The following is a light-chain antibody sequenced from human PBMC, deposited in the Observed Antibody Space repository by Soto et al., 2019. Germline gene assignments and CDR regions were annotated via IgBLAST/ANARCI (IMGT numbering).Light chain of an antibody. CDR2: DDS. CDR1: NIGSTS. V-gene: IGLV3-21*02. Sequence: SYELTQPPSVSVAPGQTARITCGGNNIGSTSVHWYQQKPGQAPLLVVYDDSDRPSGITERFSGSNSGNTDTLTIRRVEDGDEAEYYCQVWDSSSDHLYVFRTGTTVTVL. CDR3: QVWDSSSDHLYV. J-gene: IGLJ1*01.